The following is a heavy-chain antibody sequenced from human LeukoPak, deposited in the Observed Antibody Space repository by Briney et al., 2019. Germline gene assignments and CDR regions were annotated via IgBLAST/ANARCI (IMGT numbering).Heavy chain of an antibody. V-gene: IGHV3-30-3*01. CDR2: ISYDGSNK. CDR3: ARDRGSYFPIDC. CDR1: GFTFSSYA. Sequence: GGSLRLSCAASGFTFSSYAMHWVRHAPGRGLECVAVISYDGSNKYYADSVKGRFTISRDNSKNTLYLQMNSLRAEDTAVYYCARDRGSYFPIDCWGEGTLVTVSS. D-gene: IGHD1-26*01. J-gene: IGHJ4*02.